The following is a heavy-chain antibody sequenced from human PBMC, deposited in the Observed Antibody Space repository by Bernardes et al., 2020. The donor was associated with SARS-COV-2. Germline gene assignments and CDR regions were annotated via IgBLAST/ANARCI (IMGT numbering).Heavy chain of an antibody. D-gene: IGHD4-17*01. Sequence: GSLRLSCAASGFTFRSYAMSWVRQAPGKGLEWVAGISGSGSSTYYADSVKGRFTISRDNSKNTLSVQMNRLRAEDTAVYYCALRNDYFIDYWGQGTLVTVSS. CDR2: ISGSGSST. CDR3: ALRNDYFIDY. CDR1: GFTFRSYA. J-gene: IGHJ4*02. V-gene: IGHV3-23*01.